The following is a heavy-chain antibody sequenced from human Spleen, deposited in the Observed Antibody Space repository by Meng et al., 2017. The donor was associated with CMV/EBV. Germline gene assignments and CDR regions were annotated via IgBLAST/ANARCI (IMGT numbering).Heavy chain of an antibody. V-gene: IGHV1-2*02. D-gene: IGHD3-22*01. Sequence: ASVKVSCKAHGYTFRSYDIIWVRQAPGQGLEWMGWINPNSGGTRSAQRLQGRVTMTRDTSISTAYMELSGLRSDDTAVYYCALLVDPKVVKAVRNTDYWGQGTLVTVSS. J-gene: IGHJ4*02. CDR1: GYTFRSYD. CDR3: ALLVDPKVVKAVRNTDY. CDR2: INPNSGGT.